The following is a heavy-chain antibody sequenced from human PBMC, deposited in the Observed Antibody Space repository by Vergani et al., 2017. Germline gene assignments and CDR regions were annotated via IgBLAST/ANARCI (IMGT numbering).Heavy chain of an antibody. J-gene: IGHJ4*02. D-gene: IGHD3-22*01. CDR2: INHSGST. V-gene: IGHV4-34*01. CDR3: ARVRSGYKDY. CDR1: GGSFSGYY. Sequence: QVQLQQWGAGLLKPSETLSLTCAVYGGSFSGYYWSWIRQPPGKGLEWIGEINHSGSTNYNPSLKSRVTISVDTSKNQFSLKLSSVTAADTAVYYCARVRSGYKDYWGKGTLVTVSS.